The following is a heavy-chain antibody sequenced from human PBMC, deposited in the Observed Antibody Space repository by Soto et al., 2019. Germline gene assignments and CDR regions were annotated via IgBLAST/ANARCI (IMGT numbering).Heavy chain of an antibody. CDR1: GGSFSGYD. D-gene: IGHD6-13*01. J-gene: IGHJ6*02. CDR2: INHSGST. CDR3: ARAVLGIAAAGKLLGYYGMDV. V-gene: IGHV4-34*01. Sequence: PSETLSLTCAVYGGSFSGYDWSWIRQPRGKGLEWIGEINHSGSTNYNPYLKSRVTISVDPSKNQFSLKLSSLTAADTAVYYCARAVLGIAAAGKLLGYYGMDVWGQGTTVTVSS.